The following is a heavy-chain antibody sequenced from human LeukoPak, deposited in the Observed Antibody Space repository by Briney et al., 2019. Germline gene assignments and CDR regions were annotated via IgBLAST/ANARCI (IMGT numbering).Heavy chain of an antibody. CDR3: AKSEYYDILTGYGYYYGMDV. CDR1: GFTFDDYA. D-gene: IGHD3-9*01. J-gene: IGHJ6*02. CDR2: ISWNSGSI. Sequence: GRSLRLSCAASGFTFDDYAMHWVRQAPRKGLDWVSGISWNSGSIGYADSVKGRFTISRDNAKNSLYLQMNSLTAEDTALYYCAKSEYYDILTGYGYYYGMDVWGQGTTVTVSS. V-gene: IGHV3-9*01.